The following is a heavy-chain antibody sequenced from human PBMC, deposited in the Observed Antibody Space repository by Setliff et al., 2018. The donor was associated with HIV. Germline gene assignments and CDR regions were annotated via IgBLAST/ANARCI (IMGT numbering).Heavy chain of an antibody. Sequence: ASETLSLTCTVSGGSISSSSYYWGWIRQPPGKGLEWIGSIYYSGSTYYNPSLKSQVTISVDTSKNQFSLKLSSVTAADTAVYYCARLYRFSSGYSLGGFDYWGQGTLVTVSS. J-gene: IGHJ4*02. CDR1: GGSISSSSYY. CDR2: IYYSGST. CDR3: ARLYRFSSGYSLGGFDY. D-gene: IGHD3-22*01. V-gene: IGHV4-39*01.